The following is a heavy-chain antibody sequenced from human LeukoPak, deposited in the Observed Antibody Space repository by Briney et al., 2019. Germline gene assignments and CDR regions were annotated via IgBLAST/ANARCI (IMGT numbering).Heavy chain of an antibody. D-gene: IGHD4-23*01. CDR1: GFTFSSYS. CDR2: ISSSSSTI. J-gene: IGHJ4*02. Sequence: GGSLRLSCAASGFTFSSYSMNWVRQAPGKGLEWVSYISSSSSTIYYADSVKGRFTISRDNAKNSLYLQMSSLRAEDTAVYYCARGATVVTPDFDYWGQGTLVTVSS. V-gene: IGHV3-48*01. CDR3: ARGATVVTPDFDY.